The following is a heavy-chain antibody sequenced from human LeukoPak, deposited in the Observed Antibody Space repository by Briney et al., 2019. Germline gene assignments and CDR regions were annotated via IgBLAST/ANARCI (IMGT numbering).Heavy chain of an antibody. CDR2: INPNTGGT. Sequence: ASVKVSCKASGYTFTGYYMHWVRQAPGQGLEWMGWINPNTGGTKYSQKFQGRVTMTRDTSISTAYMELSRLRSDDTAVYYCARDSALLGYCSGGSCYSGFDYWGQGTLVTVSS. J-gene: IGHJ4*02. CDR1: GYTFTGYY. V-gene: IGHV1-2*02. CDR3: ARDSALLGYCSGGSCYSGFDY. D-gene: IGHD2-15*01.